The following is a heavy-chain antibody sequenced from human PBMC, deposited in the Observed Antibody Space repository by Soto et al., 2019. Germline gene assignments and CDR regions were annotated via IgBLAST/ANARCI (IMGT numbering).Heavy chain of an antibody. Sequence: ASVKVSCKASGYTFTVYYMHWVRQAPGQGIEWMGWINPKSGGTMYPQKFQGRVPMTWDTSISTAYMARTRLRSDDTAVYYCARDLAKGGGSAGFDYWGQ. V-gene: IGHV1-2*02. D-gene: IGHD1-26*01. J-gene: IGHJ4*02. CDR3: ARDLAKGGGSAGFDY. CDR2: INPKSGGT. CDR1: GYTFTVYY.